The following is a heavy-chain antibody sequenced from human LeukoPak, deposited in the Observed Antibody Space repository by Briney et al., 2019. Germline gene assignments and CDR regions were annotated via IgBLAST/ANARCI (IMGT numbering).Heavy chain of an antibody. V-gene: IGHV4-34*01. J-gene: IGHJ5*02. CDR3: ARGPHGYSSSWYRPSYNWFDP. Sequence: SETLSHTCAVYGGSFSGYYWSWIRQPPGKGLEWIGEINHSGSTNYNPSLKSRVTISVDTSKNQFSLKLSSVTAADTAVYYCARGPHGYSSSWYRPSYNWFDPWGQGTLVTVSS. D-gene: IGHD6-13*01. CDR1: GGSFSGYY. CDR2: INHSGST.